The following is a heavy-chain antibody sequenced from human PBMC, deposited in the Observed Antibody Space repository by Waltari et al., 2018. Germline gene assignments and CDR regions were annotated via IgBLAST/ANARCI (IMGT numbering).Heavy chain of an antibody. Sequence: QVQLVQSGAEVKKPGASVKVSCKASGYTFTSYYMHWVRQAPGQGLEWMGGIIPIFGTAHYAQKFQGRVTITTDESTSTAYMELSSLRSEDTAVYYCAREAVPAAMPVGYFDYWGQGTLVTVSS. CDR1: GYTFTSYY. D-gene: IGHD2-2*01. CDR2: IIPIFGTA. CDR3: AREAVPAAMPVGYFDY. J-gene: IGHJ4*02. V-gene: IGHV1-69*01.